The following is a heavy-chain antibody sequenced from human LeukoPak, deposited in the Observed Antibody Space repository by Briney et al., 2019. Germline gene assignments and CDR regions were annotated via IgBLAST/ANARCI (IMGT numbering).Heavy chain of an antibody. Sequence: PSETLSLTCTVSGGSISSYYWSWIRQPPGKGLEWIGYIYYSGSTNYNPSLKSRITISVDTSKNQFSLKLSSVTAADTAVYYCARYPGIAATGTGYYFDYWGQGTLVTVSS. D-gene: IGHD6-13*01. CDR3: ARYPGIAATGTGYYFDY. CDR1: GGSISSYY. CDR2: IYYSGST. J-gene: IGHJ4*02. V-gene: IGHV4-59*01.